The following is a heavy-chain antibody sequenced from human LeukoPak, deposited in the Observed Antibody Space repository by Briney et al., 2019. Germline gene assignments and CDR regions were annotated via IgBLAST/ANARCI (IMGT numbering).Heavy chain of an antibody. CDR2: IYHSGST. Sequence: SGTLSLTCTVSGYSISSGYYWGWIRQPPGKGREWIGSIYHSGSTYYNPSLKSRVTISVDTSKNQFSLKLSSVTAADTAVYYCARVWGGYMDVWGKGTTVTVSS. J-gene: IGHJ6*03. CDR3: ARVWGGYMDV. V-gene: IGHV4-38-2*02. CDR1: GYSISSGYY. D-gene: IGHD3-16*01.